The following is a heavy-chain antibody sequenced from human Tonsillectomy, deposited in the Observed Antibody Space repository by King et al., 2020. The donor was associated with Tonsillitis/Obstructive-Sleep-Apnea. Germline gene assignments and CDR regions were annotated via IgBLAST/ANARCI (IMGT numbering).Heavy chain of an antibody. D-gene: IGHD3-22*01. CDR2: IYSGGST. CDR3: ASRPYYGSSGYFDAFDI. CDR1: GFTVSSNY. V-gene: IGHV3-53*01. J-gene: IGHJ3*02. Sequence: VQLVESGGGLIQPGGSLRLSCAASGFTVSSNYMSWVRQAPGKGLEWVSVIYSGGSTYYADSVKGRFTISRDNSKNTLYLQMNSLRAEDTAVYYCASRPYYGSSGYFDAFDIWGQGTMVTVSS.